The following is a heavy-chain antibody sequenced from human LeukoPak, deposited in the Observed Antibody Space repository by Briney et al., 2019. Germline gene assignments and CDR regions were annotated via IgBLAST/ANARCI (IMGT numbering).Heavy chain of an antibody. CDR2: INPNSGAT. Sequence: ASVKVSCKASGYPFTAYFLHWFRQAPGQGLEWMGWINPNSGATNYAQKFQGRVTMTRDTPISTVYMELSRLTSDDTAVYYCARGPSSGDFDYWGQGTLVTVSS. D-gene: IGHD1-26*01. J-gene: IGHJ4*02. V-gene: IGHV1-2*02. CDR1: GYPFTAYF. CDR3: ARGPSSGDFDY.